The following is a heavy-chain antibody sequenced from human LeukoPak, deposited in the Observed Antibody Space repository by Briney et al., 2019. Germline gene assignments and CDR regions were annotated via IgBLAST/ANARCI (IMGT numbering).Heavy chain of an antibody. CDR1: GGSISSYY. CDR2: IYYSGST. V-gene: IGHV4-59*01. D-gene: IGHD5-24*01. J-gene: IGHJ6*03. CDR3: ARADGYYYYYMDV. Sequence: PSETLSLTCTVSGGSISSYYWSWIRQPPGMRLEWIGYIYYSGSTNYNPSLKSRVTISVDTSKNQFSLKLSSVTAADTAVYYCARADGYYYYYMDVWGKGTTVTVSS.